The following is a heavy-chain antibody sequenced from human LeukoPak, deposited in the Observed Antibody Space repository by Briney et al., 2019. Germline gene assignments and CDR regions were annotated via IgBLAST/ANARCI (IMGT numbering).Heavy chain of an antibody. J-gene: IGHJ4*02. V-gene: IGHV1-18*01. CDR1: GYTFDSYG. CDR3: ARDTARITTPGGPDY. Sequence: ASVTVSCKASGYTFDSYGISWLRPAPGQGLEWMGWISAYNDNTKYAQNLQGRVTLTTDTSTSTAYMELRSLTSDDTALYYCARDTARITTPGGPDYWGQGTLVTVSS. CDR2: ISAYNDNT. D-gene: IGHD6-13*01.